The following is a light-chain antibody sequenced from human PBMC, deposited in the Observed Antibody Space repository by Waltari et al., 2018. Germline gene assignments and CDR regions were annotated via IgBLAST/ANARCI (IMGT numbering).Light chain of an antibody. CDR3: QHYVRLPVT. J-gene: IGKJ1*01. CDR2: GAS. V-gene: IGKV3-20*01. CDR1: ESVGRT. Sequence: ERAPGTCRASESVGRTLAWYQQKPGQAPRLLIYGASSRASGIADRFSGSGSGTDFSLTISRLEPEDFAVYYCQHYVRLPVTFGQGTKVDIK.